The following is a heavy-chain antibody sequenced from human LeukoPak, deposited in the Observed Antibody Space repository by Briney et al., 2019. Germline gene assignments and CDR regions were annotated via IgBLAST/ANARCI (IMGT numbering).Heavy chain of an antibody. CDR3: AREGYCTNGVCYGLFDY. CDR2: LNPQTGDT. Sequence: ASVKVSCKASGYAFSAYYMHWVRQAPGQGLEWMGWLNPQTGDTHFAQKFQGRVTFTRDTSISTAYMAMSRLRSDDTAVYYCAREGYCTNGVCYGLFDYWGQGTLVTVSS. CDR1: GYAFSAYY. D-gene: IGHD2-8*01. V-gene: IGHV1-2*02. J-gene: IGHJ4*02.